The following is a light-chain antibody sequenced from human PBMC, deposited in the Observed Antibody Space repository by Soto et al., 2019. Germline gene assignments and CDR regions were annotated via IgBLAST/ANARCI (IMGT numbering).Light chain of an antibody. CDR1: SSNIGAGYD. Sequence: QAVVTQPPSVSGAPGQRVTISCTGSSSNIGAGYDVHWYQQLPGTAPKLLIYGNSNRPSGVPDRFSGSKYGTSASLVITGLQAEDEADYYCQSYDSSLSGVVFGGGTKLTVL. CDR2: GNS. CDR3: QSYDSSLSGVV. V-gene: IGLV1-40*01. J-gene: IGLJ2*01.